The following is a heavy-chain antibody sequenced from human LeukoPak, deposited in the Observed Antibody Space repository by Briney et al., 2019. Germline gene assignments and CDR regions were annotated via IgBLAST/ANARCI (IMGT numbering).Heavy chain of an antibody. V-gene: IGHV3-53*01. D-gene: IGHD6-13*01. CDR2: IYSDGST. CDR3: ARAVGQQLPTVH. CDR1: GFSVSSNY. J-gene: IGHJ4*02. Sequence: GGSLRLSCAASGFSVSSNYMSWVRQAPGKGLEWVSVIYSDGSTYYADSVKGRFTISRDNSKNTLYLQMNSLRAEDTAVYYCARAVGQQLPTVHWGQGTLVTVSS.